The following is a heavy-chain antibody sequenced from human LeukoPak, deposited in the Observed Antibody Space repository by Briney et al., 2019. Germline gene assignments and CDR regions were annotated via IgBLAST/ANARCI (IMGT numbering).Heavy chain of an antibody. D-gene: IGHD4-11*01. CDR1: GFTFSSYS. CDR3: ARDQYLRDDYPGIGWFDP. V-gene: IGHV3-7*01. CDR2: IKQDGSEK. Sequence: GGSLRLSCAASGFTFSSYSMNWVRQAPGKGLEWVANIKQDGSEKYYVDSVKGRFTISRDNAKNSLYLQMNSLRAEDTAVYYCARDQYLRDDYPGIGWFDPWGQGTLVTVSS. J-gene: IGHJ5*02.